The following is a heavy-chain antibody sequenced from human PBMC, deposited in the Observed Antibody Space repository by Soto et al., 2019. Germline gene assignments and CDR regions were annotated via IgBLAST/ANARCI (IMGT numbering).Heavy chain of an antibody. CDR3: ARGSGYYYDYYMDV. CDR2: ISSNGGST. V-gene: IGHV3-64*01. J-gene: IGHJ6*03. Sequence: EVQLVESGGGLVQPGGSLRLSCAASGFTFSSYAMHWVRQAPGKGLEYVSAISSNGGSTYYANSVKGRFTISRDNSKNTLYLQMGSLRAEDMAVYYCARGSGYYYDYYMDVWVKGTTVTVSS. CDR1: GFTFSSYA. D-gene: IGHD3-10*01.